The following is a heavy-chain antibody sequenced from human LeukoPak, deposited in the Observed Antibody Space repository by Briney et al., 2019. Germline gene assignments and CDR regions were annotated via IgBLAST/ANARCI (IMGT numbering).Heavy chain of an antibody. J-gene: IGHJ6*04. CDR3: ARPYCSSTSCYITSMDV. CDR2: INPNSGGT. V-gene: IGHV1-2*02. Sequence: ASVKVSCKASGYTFTGYYMHWVRQAPGQGLEWMGWINPNSGGTNYAQKFQGRVTMTRDTSISTAYMELSRLRSDDTAVYYCARPYCSSTSCYITSMDVWGKGTTVTVSS. CDR1: GYTFTGYY. D-gene: IGHD2-2*02.